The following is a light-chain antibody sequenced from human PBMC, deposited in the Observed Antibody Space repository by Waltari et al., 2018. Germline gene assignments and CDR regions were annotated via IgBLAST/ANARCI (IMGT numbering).Light chain of an antibody. J-gene: IGLJ3*02. CDR3: SSYTRTCV. V-gene: IGLV2-14*04. Sequence: VAWYLQHPGKAPHLMIDDVSKLPPGVSARFSGSKSGNTASLTIAGLQAEDEADYYCSSYTRTCVFGGGTKLTVL. CDR2: DVS.